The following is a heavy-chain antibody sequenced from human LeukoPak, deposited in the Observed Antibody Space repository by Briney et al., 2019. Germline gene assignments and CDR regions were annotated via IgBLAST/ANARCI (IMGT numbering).Heavy chain of an antibody. J-gene: IGHJ4*02. CDR1: GFSLTTGGLC. CDR3: ARMWGYNWNYIDY. D-gene: IGHD1-20*01. CDR2: IDSDDDK. Sequence: SGPTLVNPTQTLTLTCTFSGFSLTTGGLCVTWVRQPPGKALEWLARIDSDDDKYYSTSLEARLTISKDTSKNQVALTMTNMDPVDTATYYCARMWGYNWNYIDYRGQGSLVTVSS. V-gene: IGHV2-70*11.